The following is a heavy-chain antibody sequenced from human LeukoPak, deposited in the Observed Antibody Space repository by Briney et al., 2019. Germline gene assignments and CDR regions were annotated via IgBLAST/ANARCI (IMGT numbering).Heavy chain of an antibody. CDR2: ISGSGGST. J-gene: IGHJ4*02. V-gene: IGHV3-23*01. CDR3: AKHDNGFLHY. D-gene: IGHD2-8*01. CDR1: GFTFSSYV. Sequence: GGSLRLSCAASGFTFSSYVMSWVRQAPGKGLEWVSGISGSGGSTYYADSVKGRFTISRDNSKNTLYLQMNSLRVEDTAVYYCAKHDNGFLHYWRQGTLVTVSS.